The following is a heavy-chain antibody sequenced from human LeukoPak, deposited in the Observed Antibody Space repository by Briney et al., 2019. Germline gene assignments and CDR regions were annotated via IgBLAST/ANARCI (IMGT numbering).Heavy chain of an antibody. CDR2: ISYDGSNK. D-gene: IGHD3-22*01. CDR1: GFTFSSYG. V-gene: IGHV3-30*18. J-gene: IGHJ4*02. Sequence: PGGSLRLSCEASGFTFSSYGIHWVRQAPGKGLEWVAVISYDGSNKYYADSVKGRFTISRDNSKNTLYLQMNSLRAQDTAVYYCAKEPHYYYDSSGYYDYWGQGTLVTVSS. CDR3: AKEPHYYYDSSGYYDY.